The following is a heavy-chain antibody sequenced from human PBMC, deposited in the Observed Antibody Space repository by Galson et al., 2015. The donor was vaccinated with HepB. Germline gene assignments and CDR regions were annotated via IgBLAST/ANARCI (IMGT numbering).Heavy chain of an antibody. Sequence: SLRLSCAASGFTVSSNYMSWVRQAPGKGLEWVAVIWDDGSNKYYADSVKGRFTISRDNSKNTLYLQMNSLRAEDTAVYYCARSPEAPVGYDFWSGYQETEYYFDYWGQGTLVTVSS. D-gene: IGHD3-3*01. J-gene: IGHJ4*02. V-gene: IGHV3-30-3*01. CDR1: GFTVSSNY. CDR3: ARSPEAPVGYDFWSGYQETEYYFDY. CDR2: IWDDGSNK.